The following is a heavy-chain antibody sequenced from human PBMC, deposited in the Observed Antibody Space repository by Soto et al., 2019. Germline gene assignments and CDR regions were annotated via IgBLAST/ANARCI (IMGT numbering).Heavy chain of an antibody. CDR3: ARDLAAGDY. Sequence: QVQLVQSGAEVKKPGATVKLSCRTSGYTFTHYYIHWVRQAPGQGLEWLAIINPASGSTNYAQDFQGRVTLTMDTSTTTGYMELSGLRDEDTAIFCCARDLAAGDYWGQGTLVTVSS. CDR2: INPASGST. CDR1: GYTFTHYY. D-gene: IGHD6-13*01. J-gene: IGHJ4*02. V-gene: IGHV1-46*01.